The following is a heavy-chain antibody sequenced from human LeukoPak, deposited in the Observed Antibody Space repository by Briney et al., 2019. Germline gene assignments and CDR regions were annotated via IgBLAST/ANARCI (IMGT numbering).Heavy chain of an antibody. CDR1: GFTFSSYS. CDR2: ISSSSSTI. CDR3: ARDLSPIAAAGSY. V-gene: IGHV3-48*04. D-gene: IGHD6-13*01. J-gene: IGHJ4*02. Sequence: PGGSLRLSCAASGFTFSSYSMNWVRQAPGKGLEWVSYISSSSSTIYYADSVKGRFTISRDNAKNSLYLQMNSLRAEDTAVYYCARDLSPIAAAGSYWGQGTLVTVSS.